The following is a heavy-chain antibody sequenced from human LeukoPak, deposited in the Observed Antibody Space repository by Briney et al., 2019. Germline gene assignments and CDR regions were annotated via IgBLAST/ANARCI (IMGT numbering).Heavy chain of an antibody. CDR2: ISSSGSTI. CDR1: GFTFSDYY. V-gene: IGHV3-11*01. J-gene: IGHJ4*02. Sequence: GGSLRLSCAASGFTFSDYYMSWIRQAPGKGLEWVSYISSSGSTIYYADSVKGRFTISRDNAKNSLYLQMNSLRADDTAVYYCARSRAHDSGTYRPIYYFDYWGQGILVTVSS. D-gene: IGHD3-10*01. CDR3: ARSRAHDSGTYRPIYYFDY.